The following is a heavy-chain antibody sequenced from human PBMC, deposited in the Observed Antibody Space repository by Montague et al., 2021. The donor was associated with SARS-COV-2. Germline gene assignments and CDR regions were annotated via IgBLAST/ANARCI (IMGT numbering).Heavy chain of an antibody. CDR3: ARDLAPYYGSGSYYNPIDAFDI. J-gene: IGHJ3*02. Sequence: SETLSLTCAVYGGSFNDYYWSWIRQPAGKGLEWNGRIYTSGSTNYNPSLKSRVTISVDTSKNQFSLKLSSVTAADTAVYYCARDLAPYYGSGSYYNPIDAFDIWGQGTMVTVSS. CDR1: GGSFNDYY. D-gene: IGHD3-10*01. CDR2: IYTSGST. V-gene: IGHV4-4*07.